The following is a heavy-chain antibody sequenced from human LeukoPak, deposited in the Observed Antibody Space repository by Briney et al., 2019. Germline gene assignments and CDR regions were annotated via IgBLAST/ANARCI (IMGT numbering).Heavy chain of an antibody. CDR1: GDSVISGDYR. CDR2: IYYSGST. D-gene: IGHD4/OR15-4a*01. J-gene: IGHJ6*02. Sequence: SGTLSLTCTVSGDSVISGDYRWTWIRQPPGKGLEWIGYIYYSGSTYYNPSLKSRVTISVDTSKNQFSLKLSPVTAADTAVYYCAREAKDYYYYGMDVWGQGTTVTVSS. V-gene: IGHV4-30-4*01. CDR3: AREAKDYYYYGMDV.